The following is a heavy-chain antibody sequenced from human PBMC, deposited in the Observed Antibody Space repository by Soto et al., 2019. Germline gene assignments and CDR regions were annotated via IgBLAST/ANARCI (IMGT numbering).Heavy chain of an antibody. V-gene: IGHV4-39*01. CDR2: IYYSGST. CDR3: ARGTDAYKGGNS. Sequence: QLQLQESGPGLVKPSETLSLTCTVSGGSISSSSYYWGWIRQPPGKGLEWIGSIYYSGSTYYNPSLKSRVTISVDTSKNQFSLKLSSVTAADTAVYYCARGTDAYKGGNSWGQGTLVSVSS. D-gene: IGHD3-16*01. J-gene: IGHJ4*02. CDR1: GGSISSSSYY.